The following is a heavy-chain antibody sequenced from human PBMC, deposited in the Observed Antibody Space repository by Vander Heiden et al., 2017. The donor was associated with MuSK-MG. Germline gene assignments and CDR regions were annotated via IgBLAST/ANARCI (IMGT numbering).Heavy chain of an antibody. J-gene: IGHJ4*02. CDR2: ISGSGGST. D-gene: IGHD3-22*01. CDR1: GFTFSSYA. Sequence: EVQLVESGGGLVQPGGSLRLSCAASGFTFSSYAMSWVRQAPGKGLEWVSAISGSGGSTYYADSVKGRFTISRDNSKNTLYLQMNSLRAEDTAVYYCAKGAYYYDSSGYYYYYWGQGTLVTVSS. V-gene: IGHV3-23*04. CDR3: AKGAYYYDSSGYYYYY.